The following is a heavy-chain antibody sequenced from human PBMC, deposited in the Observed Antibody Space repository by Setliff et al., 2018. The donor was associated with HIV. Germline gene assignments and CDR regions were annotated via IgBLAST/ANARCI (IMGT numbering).Heavy chain of an antibody. Sequence: PGGSLRLSCAASGFTFSNAWMSWVRQAPGKGLEWVGRIKSKTYGGTTEYAASVKGRFTISRDESKSIAYLQMNNLKTEDTAVYYCTRVRMITFGGLIPPALDYWGQGTLVTVSS. CDR2: IKSKTYGGTT. D-gene: IGHD3-16*02. CDR1: GFTFSNAW. J-gene: IGHJ4*02. V-gene: IGHV3-15*01. CDR3: TRVRMITFGGLIPPALDY.